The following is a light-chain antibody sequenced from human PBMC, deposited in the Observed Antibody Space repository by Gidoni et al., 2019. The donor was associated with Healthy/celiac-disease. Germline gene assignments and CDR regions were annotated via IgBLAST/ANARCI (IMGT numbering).Light chain of an antibody. Sequence: QPALTQPRSVSGSPGQSVTISCTGTSSDVGGYNYVSWYQQHPGKAPKLMIYDVSKRPSGVPDRFSGSKSGNTASLTISGLQAEDEADYYCCSYASSYTPFGTGTKVTVL. CDR2: DVS. J-gene: IGLJ1*01. CDR1: SSDVGGYNY. CDR3: CSYASSYTP. V-gene: IGLV2-11*01.